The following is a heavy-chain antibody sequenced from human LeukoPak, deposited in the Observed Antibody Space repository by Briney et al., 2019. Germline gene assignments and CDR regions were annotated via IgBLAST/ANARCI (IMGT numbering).Heavy chain of an antibody. CDR2: TSFDGSYK. D-gene: IGHD3-22*01. CDR3: AKEFSGYLASFEY. CDR1: GFTFSSYG. V-gene: IGHV3-30*18. J-gene: IGHJ4*02. Sequence: GGSLRLSCVASGFTFSSYGMHWVRPAQGKGLEWVAMTSFDGSYKNYADSVKGRFTISRDNSKNRPYLQMNSLRAEDTAVYYCAKEFSGYLASFEYWGQGTLVTVSS.